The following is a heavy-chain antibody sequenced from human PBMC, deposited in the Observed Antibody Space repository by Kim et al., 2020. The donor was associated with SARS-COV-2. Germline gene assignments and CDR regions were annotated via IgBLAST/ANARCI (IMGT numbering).Heavy chain of an antibody. J-gene: IGHJ4*02. CDR2: IYYSGST. CDR3: ARIPDSYSSSWYYFDY. Sequence: SETLSLTCTVSGGSISSYYWSWIRQPPGKGLEWIGYIYYSGSTNYNPSLKSRVTISVDTSKNQFSLKLSSVTAADTAVYYCARIPDSYSSSWYYFDYWGQGTLVTVSS. D-gene: IGHD6-13*01. V-gene: IGHV4-59*08. CDR1: GGSISSYY.